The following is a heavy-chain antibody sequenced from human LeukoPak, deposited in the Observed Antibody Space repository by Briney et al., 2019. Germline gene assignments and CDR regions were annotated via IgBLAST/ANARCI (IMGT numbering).Heavy chain of an antibody. CDR1: GYTFTSYG. CDR3: ARAPPAITFGCAFDI. D-gene: IGHD3-16*01. J-gene: IGHJ3*02. Sequence: GASVKVSCKASGYTFTSYGISWVRQAPGQGLEWMGWISAYNGNTNYAQKLQGRVTMTTDTSTSTAYMELRSLRSDDTAVYYCARAPPAITFGCAFDIWGQGTMVTVSS. V-gene: IGHV1-18*01. CDR2: ISAYNGNT.